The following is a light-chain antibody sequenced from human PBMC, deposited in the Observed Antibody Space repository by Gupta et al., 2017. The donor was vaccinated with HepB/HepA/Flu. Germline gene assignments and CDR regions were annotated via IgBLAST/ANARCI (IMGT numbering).Light chain of an antibody. V-gene: IGLV10-54*04. CDR3: SAWDNSLRGYV. CDR1: SNNVGSRG. Sequence: QAGLTQPPSVSKGLRQTATLTCTANSNNVGSRGVLWLQQHQGHPPKVISYRNNNRPSGISERFSSSRSGNTASLTITGLLPENEADYYCSAWDNSLRGYVFGTGTEVTVL. J-gene: IGLJ1*01. CDR2: RNN.